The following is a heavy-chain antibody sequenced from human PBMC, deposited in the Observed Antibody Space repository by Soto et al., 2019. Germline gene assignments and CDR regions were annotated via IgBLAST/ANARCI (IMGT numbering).Heavy chain of an antibody. CDR1: RLIFSFYD. CDR2: IWSDGSRE. J-gene: IGHJ6*02. CDR3: AGEPIGGAYDLDV. V-gene: IGHV3-33*01. D-gene: IGHD3-16*01. Sequence: QVQLVESGGGVVQPGTSLRLSCVASRLIFSFYDMHWVRQAPGKGLEWVALIWSDGSREFYADSVKGRFTISRDNSKNTLYLQMNSLRAEDTAVYYCAGEPIGGAYDLDVWGQGTTVAVSS.